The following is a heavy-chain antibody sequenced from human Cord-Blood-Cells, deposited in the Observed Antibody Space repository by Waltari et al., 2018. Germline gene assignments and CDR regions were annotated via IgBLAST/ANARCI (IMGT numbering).Heavy chain of an antibody. Sequence: QVQLQQWGAGLLQPSETLSLTCAVYGGSFSGYYWSWIRQPPGKGLEWIGEINHSGSTNYNPSLKSRVTISVDTSKNQFSLKLSSVTAADTAVYYCARPGYSSGWYDAFDIWGQGTMVTVSS. CDR1: GGSFSGYY. J-gene: IGHJ3*02. V-gene: IGHV4-34*01. CDR2: INHSGST. CDR3: ARPGYSSGWYDAFDI. D-gene: IGHD6-19*01.